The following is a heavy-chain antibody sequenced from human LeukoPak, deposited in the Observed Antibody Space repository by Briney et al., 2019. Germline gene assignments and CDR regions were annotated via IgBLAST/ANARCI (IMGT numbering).Heavy chain of an antibody. V-gene: IGHV3-23*01. CDR3: ARRMGYCSSTSCYGNGGYFDY. CDR2: ISGSGGST. J-gene: IGHJ4*02. D-gene: IGHD2-2*01. Sequence: GGSLRLSCAASGFTFSSYAMSWVRQAPGKGLEWVSAISGSGGSTYYADSVKGRFTISRDNSKNTLYLQMNSLRAEDTAVYYCARRMGYCSSTSCYGNGGYFDYWGQGAVVTVSS. CDR1: GFTFSSYA.